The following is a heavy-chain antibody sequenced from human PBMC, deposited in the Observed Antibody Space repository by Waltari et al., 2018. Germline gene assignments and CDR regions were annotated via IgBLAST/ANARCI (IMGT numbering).Heavy chain of an antibody. V-gene: IGHV5-51*01. D-gene: IGHD7-27*01. CDR3: ARDHLSLTAYYFDY. CDR2: VYPGDGET. J-gene: IGHJ4*02. CDR1: AYTFTNYS. Sequence: VPLVQSGAEVRQPGESLQISGQASAYTFTNYSIAWVRQMPGKGLEWMGIVYPGDGETRYSPSFQGQVTISADKSINTAYLQWNSLKTSDTAIYYCARDHLSLTAYYFDYWGQGTLVTVSS.